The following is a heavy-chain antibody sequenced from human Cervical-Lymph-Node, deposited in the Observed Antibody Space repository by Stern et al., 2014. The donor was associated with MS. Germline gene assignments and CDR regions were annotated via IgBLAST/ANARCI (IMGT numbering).Heavy chain of an antibody. V-gene: IGHV1-46*01. CDR2: INPSGGST. Sequence: QVHLVESGAEVKKPGASVNVSCKASGYTFTHYHIHWVRQAPGQGLEWMAMINPSGGSTTYGQKFHGRLTVTRDTSTSTVYMELRSLRSDDTALYYCARDMVDADKWFDPWGQGTLVTVSS. J-gene: IGHJ5*02. CDR3: ARDMVDADKWFDP. CDR1: GYTFTHYH. D-gene: IGHD2-15*01.